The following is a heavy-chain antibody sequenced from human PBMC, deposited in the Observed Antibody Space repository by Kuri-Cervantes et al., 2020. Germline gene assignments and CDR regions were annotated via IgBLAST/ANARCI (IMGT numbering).Heavy chain of an antibody. J-gene: IGHJ4*02. CDR2: INHSGST. V-gene: IGHV4-34*01. D-gene: IGHD3-9*01. CDR1: GGSFSGYY. CDR3: ARAPSYYDILTGYYQPYYFDY. Sequence: ESLKISCAVYGGSFSGYYWSWIRQPPGKGLEWIGEINHSGSTNYNPSLKSRVTISVDTSKNQFSLKLSSVTAADTAVYYCARAPSYYDILTGYYQPYYFDYWGQGTLVTVSS.